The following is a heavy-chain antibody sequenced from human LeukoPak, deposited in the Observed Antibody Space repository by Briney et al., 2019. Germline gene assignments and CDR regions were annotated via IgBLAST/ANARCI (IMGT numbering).Heavy chain of an antibody. CDR1: GGSISSGDYY. J-gene: IGHJ4*02. CDR2: IYYSGST. V-gene: IGHV4-30-4*01. CDR3: ARGRGWQLLWDGYYFDY. D-gene: IGHD2-15*01. Sequence: PSETLSLTCTVSGGSISSGDYYWSWIRQPPGKGLEWIEYIYYSGSTYYNPSLKSRVTISVDTSKNQFSLKLSSVTAADTAVYYCARGRGWQLLWDGYYFDYWGQGTLVTVSS.